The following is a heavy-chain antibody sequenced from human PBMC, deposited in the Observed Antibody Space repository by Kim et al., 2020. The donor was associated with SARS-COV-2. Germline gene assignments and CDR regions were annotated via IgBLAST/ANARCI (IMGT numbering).Heavy chain of an antibody. CDR1: GFTFSSYW. CDR2: IKQDGSEK. CDR3: AREGSDYSYGYDGSRALDC. J-gene: IGHJ4*02. V-gene: IGHV3-7*01. Sequence: GGSLRLSCAASGFTFSSYWMSWVRQAPGKGLEWVANIKQDGSEKYYVDSVKGRFTISRDNAKNSLYLQMNSLRAEDTAVYYCAREGSDYSYGYDGSRALDCWGQGALVTVPS. D-gene: IGHD5-18*01.